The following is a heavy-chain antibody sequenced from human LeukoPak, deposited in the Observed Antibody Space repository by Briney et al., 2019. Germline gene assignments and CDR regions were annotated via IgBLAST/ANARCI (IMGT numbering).Heavy chain of an antibody. CDR1: GFTFSSYS. CDR2: ISSSSSTI. J-gene: IGHJ6*02. D-gene: IGHD2-2*01. CDR3: ARDGRAYCSSTSCSRGMDV. V-gene: IGHV3-48*02. Sequence: GGSLRLSCAASGFTFSSYSMNWVRQAPGKGLEWVSYISSSSSTIYYADSVKGRFTISRDNAKNSLYLQMNSLRDEDTAVYYCARDGRAYCSSTSCSRGMDVWGQGTTVTVSS.